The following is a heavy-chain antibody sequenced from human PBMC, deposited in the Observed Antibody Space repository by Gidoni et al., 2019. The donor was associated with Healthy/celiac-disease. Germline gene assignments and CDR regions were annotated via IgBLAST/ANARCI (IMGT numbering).Heavy chain of an antibody. Sequence: QVQLQESGPGLVKPSQTLSLTCTVSGGSIRSGGYYWSWIRQHPGKGLEWIGYIYYSGSTYYNPSLKSRVTISVDTSKNQFSLKLSSVTAADTAVYYCARGPSNIVVVPVPGAFDIWGQGTMVTVSS. CDR1: GGSIRSGGYY. D-gene: IGHD2-2*01. CDR2: IYYSGST. CDR3: ARGPSNIVVVPVPGAFDI. J-gene: IGHJ3*02. V-gene: IGHV4-31*03.